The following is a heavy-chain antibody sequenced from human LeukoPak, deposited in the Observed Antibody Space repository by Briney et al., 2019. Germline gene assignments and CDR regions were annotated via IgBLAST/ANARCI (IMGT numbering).Heavy chain of an antibody. CDR1: GFTFSSYG. J-gene: IGHJ4*02. CDR3: ATRYASGPIADY. CDR2: ITWNGGTI. D-gene: IGHD3-10*01. Sequence: GGSLRLSCAASGFTFSSYGMHWVRQAPGKGLEWVSGITWNGGTIDYADSVKGRFTISRDNAKNSLYLQMNSLRAEDTALYYCATRYASGPIADYWGQGTLVTVSS. V-gene: IGHV3-9*01.